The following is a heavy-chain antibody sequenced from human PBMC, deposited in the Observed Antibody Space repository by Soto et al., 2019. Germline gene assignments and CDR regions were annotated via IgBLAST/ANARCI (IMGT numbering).Heavy chain of an antibody. CDR1: GGSISSYY. CDR3: AAQRGYSYGYTVSYYMDV. V-gene: IGHV4-59*01. D-gene: IGHD5-18*01. Sequence: SETLSLTCTVSGGSISSYYWSWIRQPPGKGLEWIGYIYYSGSTNYNPSLKSRVTITVATSKNQFSLKLSSVTAADTAVYYCAAQRGYSYGYTVSYYMDVWGKGTTVTVSS. CDR2: IYYSGST. J-gene: IGHJ6*03.